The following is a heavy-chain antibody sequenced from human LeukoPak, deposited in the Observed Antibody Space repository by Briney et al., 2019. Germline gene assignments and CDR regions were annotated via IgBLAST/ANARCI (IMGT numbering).Heavy chain of an antibody. Sequence: RSGGSLRLSCAASGFTFSSYEMNWVRQAPGKGLEWVSYISSSGSTIYYADSVKGRFTISRDNAKNSLYLQMNSLRAEDTAVYYCAKDAEGSHYYDSSGQFDYWGQGTLVTVSS. J-gene: IGHJ4*02. CDR1: GFTFSSYE. D-gene: IGHD3-22*01. CDR2: ISSSGSTI. V-gene: IGHV3-48*03. CDR3: AKDAEGSHYYDSSGQFDY.